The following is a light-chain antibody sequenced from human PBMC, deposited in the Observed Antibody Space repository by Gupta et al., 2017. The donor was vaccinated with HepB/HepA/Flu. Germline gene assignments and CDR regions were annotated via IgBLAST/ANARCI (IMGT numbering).Light chain of an antibody. CDR1: SSDVGGYNY. CDR2: DVS. CDR3: CSYAGSYTPNWV. Sequence: QSALTQPRSVSGSPGPSVTISCPGTSSDVGGYNYVSWYQQHPGKAPKLMIYDVSKRPSGVPDRFSGSKSGNTASLTISGLQAEDEADYYCCSYAGSYTPNWVFGGGTKLTVL. V-gene: IGLV2-11*01. J-gene: IGLJ3*02.